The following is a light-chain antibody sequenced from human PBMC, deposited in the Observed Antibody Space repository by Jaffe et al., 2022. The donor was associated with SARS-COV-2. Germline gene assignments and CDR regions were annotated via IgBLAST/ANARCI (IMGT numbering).Light chain of an antibody. J-gene: IGLJ3*02. Sequence: QSVLTQPPSVSAAPGQKVTISCSGSSSNIEDNDVSWYQQLPGTAPKLLIYDNTKRPSGIPDRFSGSKSGTSATLGITGLQTGDEADYYCGTWDSSLSVGVFGGGTKLTVL. CDR2: DNT. CDR3: GTWDSSLSVGV. CDR1: SSNIEDND. V-gene: IGLV1-51*01.